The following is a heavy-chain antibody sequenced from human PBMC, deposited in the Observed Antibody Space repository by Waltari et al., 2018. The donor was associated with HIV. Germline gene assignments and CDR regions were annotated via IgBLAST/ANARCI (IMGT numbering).Heavy chain of an antibody. V-gene: IGHV1-2*02. CDR1: GYTFTGYY. CDR2: INPNSGGT. Sequence: QVQLVQSGAEVKKPGASVKVSCKASGYTFTGYYMHWVRQAPGQGLEWMGWINPNSGGTNYAQKFQGRVTMTRDTSISTAYMELSRLRSDDTAVYYCARDLRFVVVVPAAGMDVWGQGTTVTVSS. CDR3: ARDLRFVVVVPAAGMDV. J-gene: IGHJ6*02. D-gene: IGHD2-2*01.